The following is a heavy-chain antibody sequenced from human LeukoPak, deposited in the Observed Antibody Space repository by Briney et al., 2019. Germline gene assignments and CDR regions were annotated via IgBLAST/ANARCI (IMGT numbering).Heavy chain of an antibody. V-gene: IGHV3-23*01. Sequence: PGGSLRLSCAASGFTFSGYAMSWVRQAPGKGLEWVSSINTNSGSTLYADSVKGRFIISRDNSKNTLFLQMSSLRAEDTAVYYCAKFQYLYSYGCLDSRGQGTLVAVSS. D-gene: IGHD5-18*01. CDR1: GFTFSGYA. J-gene: IGHJ4*02. CDR3: AKFQYLYSYGCLDS. CDR2: INTNSGST.